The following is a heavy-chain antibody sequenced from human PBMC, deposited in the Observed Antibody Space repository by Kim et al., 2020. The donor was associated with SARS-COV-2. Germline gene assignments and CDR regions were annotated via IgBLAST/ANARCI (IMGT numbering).Heavy chain of an antibody. J-gene: IGHJ4*02. CDR1: GGTFSSYA. CDR2: IIPIFGTA. D-gene: IGHD3-22*01. V-gene: IGHV1-69*13. Sequence: SVKVSCKASGGTFSSYAISWVRQAPGQGLEWMGGIIPIFGTANYAQKVQGRVTITADESTSTAYMELSSLRSEDAAVYYCARDERTVYYDGSGYLGDYWGAGNLVTVSS. CDR3: ARDERTVYYDGSGYLGDY.